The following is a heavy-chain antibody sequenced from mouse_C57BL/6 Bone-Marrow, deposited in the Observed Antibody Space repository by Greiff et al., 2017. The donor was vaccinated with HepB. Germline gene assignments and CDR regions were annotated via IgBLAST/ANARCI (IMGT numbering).Heavy chain of an antibody. D-gene: IGHD1-1*01. CDR1: GYTFTSYW. J-gene: IGHJ3*01. CDR2: INPSSGYT. CDR3: SRIYYYGSSSSWFAY. Sequence: QVHVKQSGAELAKPGASVKLSCKASGYTFTSYWMHWVKQRPGQGLEWIGYINPSSGYTKYNQKFKDKATLTADKSSSTAYMQLSSLTYEDSAVYYCSRIYYYGSSSSWFAYWGQGTLVTVSA. V-gene: IGHV1-7*01.